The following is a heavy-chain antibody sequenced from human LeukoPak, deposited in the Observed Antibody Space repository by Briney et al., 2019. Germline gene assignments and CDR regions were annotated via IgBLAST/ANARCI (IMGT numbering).Heavy chain of an antibody. CDR3: AKEEWDSSLGYFEY. V-gene: IGHV3-23*01. CDR1: GFTFSSYW. J-gene: IGHJ4*02. Sequence: GGSLRLSCAASGFTFSSYWMSWVRQAPGKGLEWVSAVGGSGKTYYADSVKGRFTISRDNSKNTVYLQMNNLRAEDTAVYYCAKEEWDSSLGYFEYWGRGTLVTVSS. D-gene: IGHD1-26*01. CDR2: VGGSGKT.